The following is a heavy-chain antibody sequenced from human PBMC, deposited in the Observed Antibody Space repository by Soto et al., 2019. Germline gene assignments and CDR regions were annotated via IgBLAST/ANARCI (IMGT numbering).Heavy chain of an antibody. D-gene: IGHD6-19*01. V-gene: IGHV1-3*01. CDR1: GYTFSNYA. CDR2: INGGNGNT. Sequence: QVHLVQSGAEVKRPGASVKVSCKASGYTFSNYAMHWVRQAPGQRLEWMGWINGGNGNTKYSQKFQGRVTITRDTSASTTYMELSSMKFEDTAVYYGARFWYGSDWDQGYWGQGTLVTVSS. CDR3: ARFWYGSDWDQGY. J-gene: IGHJ4*02.